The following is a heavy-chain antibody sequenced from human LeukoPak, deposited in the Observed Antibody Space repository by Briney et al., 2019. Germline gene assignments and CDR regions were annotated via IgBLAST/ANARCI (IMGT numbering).Heavy chain of an antibody. CDR2: IYHSGST. D-gene: IGHD5-12*01. CDR3: ARVVAKGRSYYYMDV. CDR1: GGSISSSNW. V-gene: IGHV4-4*02. Sequence: SETLSLTCAVPGGSISSSNWWSWVRQPPGKGLEWIGEIYHSGSTNYNPSLKSRVTMSVDTSKNQFSLKLSSVTAADTAVYYCARVVAKGRSYYYMDVWGKGTTVTVSS. J-gene: IGHJ6*03.